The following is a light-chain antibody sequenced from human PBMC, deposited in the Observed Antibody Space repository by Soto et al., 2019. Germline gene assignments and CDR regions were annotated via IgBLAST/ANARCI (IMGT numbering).Light chain of an antibody. CDR1: QSIINF. Sequence: DILVTQSPPSLSASVGDRVTITCRTSQSIINFLNWYQQKPGKAPDLPIYAASTLQSGVPSRFSGSGSGTDFTLTISSLQPEDSATYYCHQTYIAPWAFGQGTRVEIK. J-gene: IGKJ1*01. CDR2: AAS. CDR3: HQTYIAPWA. V-gene: IGKV1-39*01.